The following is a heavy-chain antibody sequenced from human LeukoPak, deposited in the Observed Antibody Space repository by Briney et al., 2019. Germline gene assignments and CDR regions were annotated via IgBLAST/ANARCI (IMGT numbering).Heavy chain of an antibody. V-gene: IGHV3-74*01. CDR2: INSDGSST. Sequence: GGSLRLSCAASGFTFSSYWMHWVRQAPGKGLVWVSHINSDGSSTTYADSVKGRFTISRDNAKNTLFLQMNSLRADDTAVYYCAGSSSHNWIDPWGQGTLVTVSS. J-gene: IGHJ5*02. CDR3: AGSSSHNWIDP. D-gene: IGHD6-13*01. CDR1: GFTFSSYW.